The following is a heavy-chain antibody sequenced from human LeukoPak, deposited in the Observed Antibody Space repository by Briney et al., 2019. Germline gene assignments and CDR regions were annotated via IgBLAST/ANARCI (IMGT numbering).Heavy chain of an antibody. CDR2: ISAYNGNT. CDR1: VYTFTSYG. Sequence: ASVKVSWKASVYTFTSYGISWVGQAPGQGLEWMGWISAYNGNTNYAQKLQGRVTMTTDTSTSTAYMELRSLRSDDTAVYYCARGAWYYDFWSGYYIGDYWGQGTLVTVSS. CDR3: ARGAWYYDFWSGYYIGDY. J-gene: IGHJ4*02. D-gene: IGHD3-3*01. V-gene: IGHV1-18*01.